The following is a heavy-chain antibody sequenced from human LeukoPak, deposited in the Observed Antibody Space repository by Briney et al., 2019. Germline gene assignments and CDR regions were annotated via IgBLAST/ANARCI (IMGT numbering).Heavy chain of an antibody. D-gene: IGHD2-15*01. CDR2: IKEDESDK. J-gene: IGHJ5*02. CDR1: GFTFSAHY. V-gene: IGHV3-7*03. Sequence: PGGSLRLSCAASGFTFSAHYMTWVRQAPGKGLEWVATIKEDESDKSYVDSVKGRFTISRDNAKNLVYLQMNSLRAEDTAVYYCARVVVGNNIWSDPWGQGALVTVSP. CDR3: ARVVVGNNIWSDP.